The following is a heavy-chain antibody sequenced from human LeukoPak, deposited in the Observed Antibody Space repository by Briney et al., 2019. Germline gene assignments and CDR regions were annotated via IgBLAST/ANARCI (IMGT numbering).Heavy chain of an antibody. V-gene: IGHV4-61*09. J-gene: IGHJ4*02. CDR3: ARISCSGGSCYWSRGYFDY. CDR2: IYTSGNT. D-gene: IGHD2-15*01. Sequence: SQTLSLTCTVSGGSISSASYYWSWIRQPAGKGLEWIGHIYTSGNTNYNPSLKSRVTITVDTSKNQFSLKLTSVTAADTAVYYCARISCSGGSCYWSRGYFDYWGQGTLVTVSS. CDR1: GGSISSASYY.